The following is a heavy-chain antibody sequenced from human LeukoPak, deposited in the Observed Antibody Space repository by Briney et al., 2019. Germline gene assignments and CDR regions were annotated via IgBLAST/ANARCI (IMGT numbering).Heavy chain of an antibody. CDR1: GGTFSSYA. V-gene: IGHV1-69*05. CDR3: ARDDRAAPDSSPAAFDI. D-gene: IGHD3-22*01. J-gene: IGHJ3*02. Sequence: ASVKVSCKASGGTFSSYAISWVRQAPGQGLEWMGGIIPIFGTANYAQKFQGRVTITTDESTSTAYMELSSLRSEDTAVYYCARDDRAAPDSSPAAFDIWGQGTMVTVSS. CDR2: IIPIFGTA.